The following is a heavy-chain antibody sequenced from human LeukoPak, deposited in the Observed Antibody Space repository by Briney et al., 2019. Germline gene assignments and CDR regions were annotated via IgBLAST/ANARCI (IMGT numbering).Heavy chain of an antibody. D-gene: IGHD1-26*01. J-gene: IGHJ3*02. CDR3: AKWGAGDAFDI. Sequence: GGSLRLSCAASGFTFSSYWMSWVRQAPGKGLEWVANIKQDGSEKYYADSVKGRFTISRDNSKNTLFLQMNSLRVEDTAVYYCAKWGAGDAFDIWGQGTMVTVSS. CDR2: IKQDGSEK. CDR1: GFTFSSYW. V-gene: IGHV3-7*01.